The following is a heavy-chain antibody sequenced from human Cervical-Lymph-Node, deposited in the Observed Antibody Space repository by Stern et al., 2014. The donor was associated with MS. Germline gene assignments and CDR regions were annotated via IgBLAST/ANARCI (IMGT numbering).Heavy chain of an antibody. D-gene: IGHD6-6*01. J-gene: IGHJ5*02. V-gene: IGHV1-18*01. Sequence: QVQLVQSGPEVKKPGASVKLSCKASGYTFTSYGISWLRRAPGQGLEWMGWISTYTGDTYFSQKFQDRVTLTTDTSTTTAYMVLENLRSDDTAVYYCARASSLTFPWDWFEPWGQGALVTVSS. CDR3: ARASSLTFPWDWFEP. CDR2: ISTYTGDT. CDR1: GYTFTSYG.